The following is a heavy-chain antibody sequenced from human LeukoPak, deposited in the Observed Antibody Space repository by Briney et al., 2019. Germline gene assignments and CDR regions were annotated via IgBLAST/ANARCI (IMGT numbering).Heavy chain of an antibody. CDR1: GFTVSSNY. J-gene: IGHJ4*02. Sequence: PGGSLRLSCAASGFTVSSNYMSWVRQAPGKGLEWVSVIYSGGSTYYADSVKGRFTISRDNSKNTLYLQMNSLRAEDTAVYYCARDSCSGGSCSGYWGQGTLVTVSS. CDR2: IYSGGST. CDR3: ARDSCSGGSCSGY. V-gene: IGHV3-66*01. D-gene: IGHD2-15*01.